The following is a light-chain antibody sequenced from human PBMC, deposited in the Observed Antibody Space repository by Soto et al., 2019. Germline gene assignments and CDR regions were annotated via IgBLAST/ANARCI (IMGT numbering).Light chain of an antibody. J-gene: IGKJ1*01. V-gene: IGKV1-39*01. CDR1: QSIGNS. Sequence: DIQMTQSPSSLSASVGDRVTITCRAGQSIGNSLNWYQHKSGKAPNLLISATSTLQSGVPSRFSGSGSGTEFTLTISSLQREAFAIYYCHQSYSSTWTFGQGTKVEIK. CDR3: HQSYSSTWT. CDR2: ATS.